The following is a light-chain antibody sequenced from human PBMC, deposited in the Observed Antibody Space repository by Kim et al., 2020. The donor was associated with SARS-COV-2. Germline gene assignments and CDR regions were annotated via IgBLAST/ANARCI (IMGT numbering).Light chain of an antibody. J-gene: IGKJ2*01. Sequence: EIVMTQSPATLSVSPGGRATLSCWASRSVSSNLAWYQHKPGQAPRVLIYGTSTRATGIPARFSGSGSGTEFTLTISSLQSGDSAVYYCHQYNTWPPGTFGQGTKLEI. V-gene: IGKV3-15*01. CDR3: HQYNTWPPGT. CDR1: RSVSSN. CDR2: GTS.